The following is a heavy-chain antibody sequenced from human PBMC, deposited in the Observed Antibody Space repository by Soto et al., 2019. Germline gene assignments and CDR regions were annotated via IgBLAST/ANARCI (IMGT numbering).Heavy chain of an antibody. CDR1: GGSISSYY. CDR3: ARTFTEYWYFDL. V-gene: IGHV4-59*01. D-gene: IGHD2-8*02. Sequence: QVQLQESGPGLVKPSETLSLTCTVSGGSISSYYWSWVRQPPGKGLEWIGYIYYSGSTNYNPSLNSRVTISVDTSKNQFSLKLSSVTAADTAVYYCARTFTEYWYFDLWGRGTLVTVSS. CDR2: IYYSGST. J-gene: IGHJ2*01.